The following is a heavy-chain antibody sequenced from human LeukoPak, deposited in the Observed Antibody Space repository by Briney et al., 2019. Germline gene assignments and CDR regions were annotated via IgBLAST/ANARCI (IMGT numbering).Heavy chain of an antibody. D-gene: IGHD6-6*01. Sequence: PSETLSLTCTVSGGSISSDYWSWIRQPPGKGLEWVGYIHYSGSTNYNPSLKSRVTISVDTSKNQFSLKLNSVTAADTAVYYCAKDLGITARVFDYWGQGTLVIVSS. CDR2: IHYSGST. CDR1: GGSISSDY. CDR3: AKDLGITARVFDY. J-gene: IGHJ4*02. V-gene: IGHV4-59*01.